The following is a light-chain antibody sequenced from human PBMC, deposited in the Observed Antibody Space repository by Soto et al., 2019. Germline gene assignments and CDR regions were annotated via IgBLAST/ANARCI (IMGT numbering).Light chain of an antibody. CDR3: TSYTSSSARV. CDR2: EVS. CDR1: SSDVGGYDY. J-gene: IGLJ1*01. V-gene: IGLV2-14*01. Sequence: QSALTQPASVSGSPEQSITISCTGTSSDVGGYDYVSWYQQHPGKAPKLIIYEVSNRPSGISNRFSGSKSGNTASLTISGLQAEDEADYYCTSYTSSSARVFGTGTKVTVL.